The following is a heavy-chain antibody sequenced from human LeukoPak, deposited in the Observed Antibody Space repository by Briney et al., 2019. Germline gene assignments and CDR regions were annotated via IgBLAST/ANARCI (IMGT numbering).Heavy chain of an antibody. CDR3: AREASGSSPDAFEI. CDR2: ISYSGST. J-gene: IGHJ3*02. CDR1: GGAISPYY. V-gene: IGHV4-59*01. Sequence: SDTLSLTCTVSGGAISPYYWSWIRQPPGKGLEWIGYISYSGSTKSNPSLKSRVTISVDASKSQFSVKLTSVTAADTAVYYCAREASGSSPDAFEIWGQGTMVTVSS. D-gene: IGHD3-10*01.